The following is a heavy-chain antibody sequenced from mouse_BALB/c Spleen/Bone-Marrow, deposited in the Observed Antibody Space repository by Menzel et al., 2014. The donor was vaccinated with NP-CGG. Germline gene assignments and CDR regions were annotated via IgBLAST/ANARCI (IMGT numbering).Heavy chain of an antibody. CDR1: GFNIKDTY. CDR3: TTYYGSRFTY. CDR2: IDPANGNT. Sequence: VQLKDSGAELVKPGASVKLSCTASGFNIKDTYMRWVKQRPEQGLEWIGRIDPANGNTKYDPKFQGKATITADTSSNTAYLQLSSLPSEDTAVYYCTTYYGSRFTYWGQGTLVTVSA. D-gene: IGHD2-9*01. V-gene: IGHV14-3*02. J-gene: IGHJ3*01.